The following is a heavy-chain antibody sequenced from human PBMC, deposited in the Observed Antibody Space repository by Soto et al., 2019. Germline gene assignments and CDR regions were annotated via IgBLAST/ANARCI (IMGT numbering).Heavy chain of an antibody. CDR1: GYTFTSYA. D-gene: IGHD3-16*02. Sequence: QVQLVQSGAEVKKPGASVKVSCKASGYTFTSYAMHWVRQAPGQRLEWMGWINAGNGNTKYSQKFQGRVTITRDTSASTAYMELSSPRSEDTAVYYCAIVYIWGSYRYTPPAYWGQGTLVTVST. V-gene: IGHV1-3*01. J-gene: IGHJ4*02. CDR3: AIVYIWGSYRYTPPAY. CDR2: INAGNGNT.